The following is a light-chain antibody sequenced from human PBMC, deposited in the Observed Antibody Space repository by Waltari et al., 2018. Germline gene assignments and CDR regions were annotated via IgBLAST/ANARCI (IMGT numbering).Light chain of an antibody. CDR1: NSNIGAGYD. V-gene: IGLV1-40*01. CDR2: GDN. Sequence: QSELTQPPSVSGAPGQRVTISCTGTNSNIGAGYDVRLYQHIAGTAPKLPICGDNRGRSGVPARCSGSKSGTSASLAITGLQAEDEGDYYCQSFDIDLSGKELFGGGTRLTVL. CDR3: QSFDIDLSGKEL. J-gene: IGLJ2*01.